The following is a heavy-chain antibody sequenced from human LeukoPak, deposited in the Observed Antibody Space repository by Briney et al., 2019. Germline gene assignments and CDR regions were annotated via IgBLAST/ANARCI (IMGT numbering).Heavy chain of an antibody. J-gene: IGHJ4*02. D-gene: IGHD3-16*01. CDR3: ARSSTYDDYYFDY. V-gene: IGHV4-39*01. CDR2: ISYSGST. CDR1: GGSISSSSYY. Sequence: SETLSLTCTVSGGSISSSSYYWGWIRQPPGKGLEWIGSISYSGSTYYNPSLKSRVTISVDTPKNQFSLKLSSVTAADTAVYYCARSSTYDDYYFDYWGQGTLVTVSS.